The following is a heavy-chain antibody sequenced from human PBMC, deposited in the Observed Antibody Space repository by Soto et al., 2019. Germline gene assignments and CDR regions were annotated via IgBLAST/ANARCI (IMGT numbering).Heavy chain of an antibody. J-gene: IGHJ6*02. Sequence: QVQLVQSGAEVKKPGSSVKVSCKASGGTFSSYAISWLRQATGQGLEWTGGIITIFGTANYAQKFQGRITITADESTSTAYNERSNLLSEDTAVYYCVTQGLPNYYLFGMHVWCQRTTGTVSS. D-gene: IGHD5-18*01. V-gene: IGHV1-69*12. CDR2: IITIFGTA. CDR1: GGTFSSYA. CDR3: VTQGLPNYYLFGMHV.